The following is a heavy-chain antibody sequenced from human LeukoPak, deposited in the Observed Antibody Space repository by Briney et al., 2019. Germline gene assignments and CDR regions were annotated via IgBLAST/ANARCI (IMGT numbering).Heavy chain of an antibody. CDR3: ATRNLGNDY. V-gene: IGHV4-59*01. D-gene: IGHD7-27*01. Sequence: SETLSLTCTVSGGSTSSYYWSWVRQAPGKGLEWIGDIYYTETRYNPSLKSRVTISADTSKNQFALRLYSVTAADTAVSYCATRNLGNDYWGQGTLVTVSS. J-gene: IGHJ4*02. CDR2: IYYTET. CDR1: GGSTSSYY.